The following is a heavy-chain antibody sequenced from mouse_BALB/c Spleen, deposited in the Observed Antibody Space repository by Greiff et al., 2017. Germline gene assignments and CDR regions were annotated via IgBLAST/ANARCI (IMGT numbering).Heavy chain of an antibody. CDR1: GFSLTSYG. CDR3: ARVSWRLRREFAY. D-gene: IGHD2-4*01. V-gene: IGHV2-9*02. J-gene: IGHJ3*01. Sequence: VKLMESGPGLVAPSQSLSITCTVSGFSLTSYGVHWVRQPPGKGLEWLGVIWAGGSTNYNSALMSRLSISKDNSKSQVFLKMNSLQTYDTAMYYCARVSWRLRREFAYWGQGTLVTVSA. CDR2: IWAGGST.